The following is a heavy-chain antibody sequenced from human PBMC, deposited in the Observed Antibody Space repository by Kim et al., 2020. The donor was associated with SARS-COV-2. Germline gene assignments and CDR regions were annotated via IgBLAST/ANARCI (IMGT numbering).Heavy chain of an antibody. D-gene: IGHD6-13*01. Sequence: SETLSLTCAVYGGSFSGYYWSWIRQPPGKGLEWIGEINHSGSTNYNPSLKSRVTISVDTSKNQFSLKLSSVTAADTAVYYCARVCAQYSSSWFHLTSWGQGTLVTVSS. V-gene: IGHV4-34*01. CDR2: INHSGST. J-gene: IGHJ5*02. CDR3: ARVCAQYSSSWFHLTS. CDR1: GGSFSGYY.